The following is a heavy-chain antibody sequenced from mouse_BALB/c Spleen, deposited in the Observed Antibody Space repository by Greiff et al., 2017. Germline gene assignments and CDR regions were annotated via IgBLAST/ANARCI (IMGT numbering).Heavy chain of an antibody. CDR1: GYAFTSYN. Sequence: EVQLQESGPELVKPGASVKVSCKASGYAFTSYNMYWVKQSHGKSLEWIGYIDPYNGGTSYNQKFKGKATLTVDKSSSTAYMHLNSLTSEDSAVYYCARGDLGMISSFAYWGQGTLVTVSA. D-gene: IGHD2-3*01. J-gene: IGHJ3*01. CDR3: ARGDLGMISSFAY. CDR2: IDPYNGGT. V-gene: IGHV1S135*01.